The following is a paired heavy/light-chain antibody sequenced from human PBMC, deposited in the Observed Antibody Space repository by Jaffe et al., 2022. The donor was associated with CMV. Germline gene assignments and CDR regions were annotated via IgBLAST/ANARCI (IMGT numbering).Light chain of an antibody. CDR3: QQYGDSIT. J-gene: IGKJ5*01. CDR2: GAS. Sequence: EIVLTQSPGTLSLSPGGRATLLCRASQSVARNSLAWYQQKPGRPPRLLISGASSRATGIPDRFSGSGSGTDFTLTISRLEPEDFVVYYCQQYGDSITFGQGTRL. V-gene: IGKV3-20*01. CDR1: QSVARNS.
Heavy chain of an antibody. CDR1: GFTFKFYV. Sequence: EVQLLESGGGLVQPGGSLRLSCAASGFTFKFYVMAWVRQAPGKGPEWVSAISSNGGSTYYPGSAEGRFTISRDNLQNTLYLELKSLRVEDTAMYYCAKTDRIGARLDRGGGGCFDHWGQGTLVAVFS. CDR2: ISSNGGST. D-gene: IGHD6-6*01. V-gene: IGHV3-23*01. CDR3: AKTDRIGARLDRGGGGCFDH. J-gene: IGHJ4*02.